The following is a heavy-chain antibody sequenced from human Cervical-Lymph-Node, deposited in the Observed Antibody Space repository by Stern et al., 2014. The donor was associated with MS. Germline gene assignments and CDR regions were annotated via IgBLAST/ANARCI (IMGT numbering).Heavy chain of an antibody. J-gene: IGHJ5*02. CDR2: IYWDDDK. D-gene: IGHD7-27*01. V-gene: IGHV2-5*02. CDR3: AHSLLGPSRRWFDP. Sequence: QVTLRESGPTLVKPTQTLTLTCTFSGFSLSTSGVGVGWIRQPPGTALEWLALIYWDDDKRYSPSLKSRLTITKDTSKNQVVLTMTNMDPVDTATYYCAHSLLGPSRRWFDPWGQGTLVTVSS. CDR1: GFSLSTSGVG.